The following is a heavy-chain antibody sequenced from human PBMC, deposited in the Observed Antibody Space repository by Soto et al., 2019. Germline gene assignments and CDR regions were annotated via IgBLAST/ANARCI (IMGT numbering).Heavy chain of an antibody. D-gene: IGHD3-10*01. CDR3: TRGEDYYGRHLMDV. J-gene: IGHJ6*02. V-gene: IGHV3-49*03. Sequence: PGGSLRLSCSASGFIFGDYDVGWFRQAPGKGLEWVGVMRSKAYGETTEYAASVKGTFTISRDDSIGIAYLQMNSLRTEDTAVYYCTRGEDYYGRHLMDVWGQGTTVTVSS. CDR2: MRSKAYGETT. CDR1: GFIFGDYD.